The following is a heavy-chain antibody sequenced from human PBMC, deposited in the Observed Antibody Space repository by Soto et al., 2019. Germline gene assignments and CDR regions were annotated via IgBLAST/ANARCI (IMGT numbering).Heavy chain of an antibody. Sequence: GASVNVSCKASGYTFTSYGISWVRQAPGQGLEWMGWISAYNGNTNYAQKLQGRVTMTTDTSTSTAYMELRSLRSDDTAVYYCAIGNILTGYYKSFDYWGQGTLVTVSS. D-gene: IGHD3-9*01. V-gene: IGHV1-18*01. J-gene: IGHJ4*02. CDR2: ISAYNGNT. CDR1: GYTFTSYG. CDR3: AIGNILTGYYKSFDY.